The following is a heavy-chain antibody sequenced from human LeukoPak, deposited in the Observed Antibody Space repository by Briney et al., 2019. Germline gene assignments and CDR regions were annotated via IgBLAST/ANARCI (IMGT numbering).Heavy chain of an antibody. J-gene: IGHJ4*02. Sequence: SVKVSCKASGGTFSSYAISWVRQAPGQGLEWMGGIIPVFGTANYAQKFQGRVTITADESTSTVYMELSSLRSEDTAVYYCAGTGTKTHYYDSSGYYYDWGQGTLVTASS. CDR2: IIPVFGTA. D-gene: IGHD3-22*01. CDR3: AGTGTKTHYYDSSGYYYD. CDR1: GGTFSSYA. V-gene: IGHV1-69*13.